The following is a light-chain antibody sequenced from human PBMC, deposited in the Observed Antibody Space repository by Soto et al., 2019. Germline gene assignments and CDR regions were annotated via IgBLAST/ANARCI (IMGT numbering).Light chain of an antibody. CDR1: RPSIGSNH. J-gene: IGLJ1*01. CDR2: DVA. Sequence: QSVLTQPPSASGTPGQRVTISCSGSRPSIGSNHVYWYQQLPGMAPKLMIYDVARWPSGVPDRFSGSKSGNTASLTISGLQAEDEADYFCCSYAGGYTYLFGTGTKLT. CDR3: CSYAGGYTYL. V-gene: IGLV1-44*01.